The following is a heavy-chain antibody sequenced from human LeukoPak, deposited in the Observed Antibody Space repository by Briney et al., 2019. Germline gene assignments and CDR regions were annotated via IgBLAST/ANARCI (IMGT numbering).Heavy chain of an antibody. V-gene: IGHV3-23*01. CDR2: ISGSGGSS. D-gene: IGHD4-23*01. CDR1: GFTFSSCA. J-gene: IGHJ4*02. Sequence: EPGGSLRLSCAASGFTFSSCAMSWVRQAPGKGLEWVSAISGSGGSSYYADSVKGRFTISRDNSKNTLYLQMNSLRAEDTAVYYCAKESTVAPLGYWGQGTLVTVSS. CDR3: AKESTVAPLGY.